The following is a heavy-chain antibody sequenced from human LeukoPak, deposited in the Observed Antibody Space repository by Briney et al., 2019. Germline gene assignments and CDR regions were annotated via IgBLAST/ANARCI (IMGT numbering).Heavy chain of an antibody. CDR1: GFTFSSYA. Sequence: GGSLRLSCAASGFTFSSYAMSWVRQAPGKGVEWVSAISGSGGSTYYADSVKGRFTISRDNSKNTLYLQMNSLRAEDTAVYYCAKDRGEYSSSSEIDYWGQGTLVTVSS. D-gene: IGHD6-6*01. CDR3: AKDRGEYSSSSEIDY. J-gene: IGHJ4*02. CDR2: ISGSGGST. V-gene: IGHV3-23*01.